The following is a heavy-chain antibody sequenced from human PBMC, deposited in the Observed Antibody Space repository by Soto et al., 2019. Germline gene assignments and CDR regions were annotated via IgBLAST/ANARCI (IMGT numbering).Heavy chain of an antibody. D-gene: IGHD3-9*01. CDR3: ARGPHILTGYIHWYFDL. CDR2: IYHSGST. V-gene: IGHV4-30-2*01. J-gene: IGHJ2*01. CDR1: GGSISSGGYS. Sequence: TLSLTCAVSGGSISSGGYSWSLIRQPPRKGLEWIGYIYHSGSTYYNPSLKSRVTISVDTSKNQFSLKLSSVTAADTAVYYCARGPHILTGYIHWYFDLWGRGTLVTVSS.